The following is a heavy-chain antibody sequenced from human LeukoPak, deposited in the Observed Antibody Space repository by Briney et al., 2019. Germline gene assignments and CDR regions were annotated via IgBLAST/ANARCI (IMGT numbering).Heavy chain of an antibody. CDR3: AKEMASRRPFDC. V-gene: IGHV3-23*01. Sequence: GGSLGLSCAASEFTLSSYGMAWVRQAPGKGPEWVSAIGHGGTTYYADPVRGRFTISRDNSKNTLYLQMNSLRGEDTAVYYCAKEMASRRPFDCWGQGTLVTVSS. J-gene: IGHJ4*02. CDR1: EFTLSSYG. D-gene: IGHD5-24*01. CDR2: IGHGGTT.